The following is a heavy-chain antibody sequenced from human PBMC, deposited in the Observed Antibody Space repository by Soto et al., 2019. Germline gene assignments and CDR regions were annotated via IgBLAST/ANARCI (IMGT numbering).Heavy chain of an antibody. Sequence: ASGKVACKGAGYTVTSYVMNWVRQATGQGLEWMGWMNANSGNTNYAQKLQGRVTMTTDTSTSTAYMELRSLRSDDTAVYYCARGLTVTKGYYYYGMDVWGQGTTVTVSS. J-gene: IGHJ6*02. D-gene: IGHD4-17*01. CDR3: ARGLTVTKGYYYYGMDV. CDR2: MNANSGNT. V-gene: IGHV1-18*04. CDR1: GYTVTSYV.